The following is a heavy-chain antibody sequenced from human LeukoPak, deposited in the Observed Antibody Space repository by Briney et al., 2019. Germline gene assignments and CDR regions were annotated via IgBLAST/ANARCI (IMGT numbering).Heavy chain of an antibody. CDR2: IKQDGSEE. Sequence: GGSLRLSCAASGFTFSNYLMSWVRQTPGKGLEWVANIKQDGSEEYYVDSVKGRFTISRDNAKNFLYLQMNSLRAEDTAVYYCASPPITLAATTKDYWGQGTLVTVSS. D-gene: IGHD6-19*01. CDR3: ASPPITLAATTKDY. V-gene: IGHV3-7*01. J-gene: IGHJ4*02. CDR1: GFTFSNYL.